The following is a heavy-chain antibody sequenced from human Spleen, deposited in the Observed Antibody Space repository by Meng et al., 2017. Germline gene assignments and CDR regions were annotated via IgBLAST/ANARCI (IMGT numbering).Heavy chain of an antibody. CDR3: AKGGMYTSGRLDY. Sequence: GESLKISCAASGFTFSNYVMSWVRQAPGKGLEWVSAISGAGGSTYYADSVKGRFTISRDNSKNTLYLQMNSLRAEDTAVYYCAKGGMYTSGRLDYWGQGTLVTVSS. CDR2: ISGAGGST. V-gene: IGHV3-23*01. J-gene: IGHJ4*02. CDR1: GFTFSNYV. D-gene: IGHD6-19*01.